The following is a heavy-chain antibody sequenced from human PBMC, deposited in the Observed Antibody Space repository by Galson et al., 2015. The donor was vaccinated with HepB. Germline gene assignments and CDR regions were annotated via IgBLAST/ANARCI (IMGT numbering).Heavy chain of an antibody. J-gene: IGHJ2*01. CDR3: ARLASGYFGGWYFDL. Sequence: SLRLSCAASGFTFSNYWMSWVRQAPGKGLEWVANINQDGSEKYYVDSVKGRFTISRDNAKNSLYLQMNSLRAEDTAVYYCARLASGYFGGWYFDLWGRGTLVTVSS. D-gene: IGHD3-22*01. CDR1: GFTFSNYW. CDR2: INQDGSEK. V-gene: IGHV3-7*01.